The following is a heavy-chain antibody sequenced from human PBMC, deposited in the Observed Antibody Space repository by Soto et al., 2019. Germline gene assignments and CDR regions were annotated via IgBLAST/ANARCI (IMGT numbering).Heavy chain of an antibody. J-gene: IGHJ4*02. D-gene: IGHD3-22*01. CDR2: IIPIFGTA. Sequence: GASVKVSCKASGGTFSSYAISWVRQAPGQGLEWMGGIIPIFGTANYAQKFQGRVTITADESTSTAYMELRGLRSEDTAVYYCARGVHYDSSGYYYFYWGQGTLVTVSS. V-gene: IGHV1-69*13. CDR3: ARGVHYDSSGYYYFY. CDR1: GGTFSSYA.